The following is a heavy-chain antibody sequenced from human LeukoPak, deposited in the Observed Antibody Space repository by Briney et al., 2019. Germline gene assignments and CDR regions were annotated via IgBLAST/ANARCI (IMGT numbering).Heavy chain of an antibody. CDR3: ARSMVFSGSYLFDY. J-gene: IGHJ4*02. D-gene: IGHD1-26*01. CDR2: IYTSGST. V-gene: IGHV4-4*07. CDR1: GGSISSYY. Sequence: SETLSLTCTVSGGSISSYYWSWIRQPAGKGLEWIGRIYTSGSTNYNPSLKCRVTMSVDTSKNQFSLKLSSVTAADTAVYYCARSMVFSGSYLFDYWGQGTLVTVSS.